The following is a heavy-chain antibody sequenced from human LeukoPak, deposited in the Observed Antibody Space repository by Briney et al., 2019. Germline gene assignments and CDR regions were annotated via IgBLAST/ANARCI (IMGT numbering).Heavy chain of an antibody. J-gene: IGHJ3*02. Sequence: SETLSLTCTVSGGSISSYYWSWIRQPPGKGLEWIGYIYYSGSTNYNPSLKSRVTMSVDTSKNQFSLKLSSVTAADTAVYYCASYSQYCSSTSCYWGAFDIWGQGTMVTVSS. CDR2: IYYSGST. D-gene: IGHD2-2*01. V-gene: IGHV4-59*12. CDR3: ASYSQYCSSTSCYWGAFDI. CDR1: GGSISSYY.